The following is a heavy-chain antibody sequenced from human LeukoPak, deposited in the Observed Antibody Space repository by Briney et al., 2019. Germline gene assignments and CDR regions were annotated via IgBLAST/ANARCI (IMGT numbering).Heavy chain of an antibody. CDR1: GFTFSSYW. D-gene: IGHD3-10*01. J-gene: IGHJ4*02. CDR2: IKQDGSEK. CDR3: AKDSSTYYYGSGSYGGSVNY. V-gene: IGHV3-7*01. Sequence: GGSLRLSCAASGFTFSSYWMSWVRQAPGKGLEWVANIKQDGSEKYYVDSVKGRFTISRDNAKNSLYLQMNSLRADDTAVYYCAKDSSTYYYGSGSYGGSVNYWGQGTLVTVSS.